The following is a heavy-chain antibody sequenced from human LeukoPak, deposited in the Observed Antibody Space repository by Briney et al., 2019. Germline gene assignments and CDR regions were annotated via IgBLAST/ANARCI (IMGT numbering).Heavy chain of an antibody. Sequence: SETLSLTCTVSGGSISSYYWSWIRQPPGKGLEWIGYICTSGSTNYNPSLKSRVTISVDTSKNQFSLKLSSVTAADTAVYYCARQRRGSPNYDFWSGYYEYWGQGTLVTVSS. J-gene: IGHJ4*02. CDR1: GGSISSYY. CDR3: ARQRRGSPNYDFWSGYYEY. CDR2: ICTSGST. V-gene: IGHV4-4*09. D-gene: IGHD3-3*01.